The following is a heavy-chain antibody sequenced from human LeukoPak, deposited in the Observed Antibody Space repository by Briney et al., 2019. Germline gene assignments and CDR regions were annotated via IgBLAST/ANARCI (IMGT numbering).Heavy chain of an antibody. D-gene: IGHD3-10*01. CDR2: IYYSGST. Sequence: SQTLSLTCTVSGGSISSGGYYWSWIRQHPGKGLEWIGYIYYSGSTYYNPSLKSRVIISVDTSKNQFSVKLSSVTVADTAVYYCARVDNTMVRGRFDPWGQGTLVTVSS. J-gene: IGHJ5*02. CDR1: GGSISSGGYY. V-gene: IGHV4-31*03. CDR3: ARVDNTMVRGRFDP.